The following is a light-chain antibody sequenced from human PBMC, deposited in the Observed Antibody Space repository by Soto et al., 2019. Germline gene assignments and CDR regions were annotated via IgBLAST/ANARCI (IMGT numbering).Light chain of an antibody. Sequence: EIVLTQSPATLSLSPVERATLSCRASQSVSSYLAWYQQKPGQAPRLLIYDASSRATGIPDRFSGSGSGTDFTLTISRLEPEDFAVNYCQQYGSSGTFGQGTKVDIK. CDR1: QSVSSY. CDR3: QQYGSSGT. V-gene: IGKV3-20*01. J-gene: IGKJ1*01. CDR2: DAS.